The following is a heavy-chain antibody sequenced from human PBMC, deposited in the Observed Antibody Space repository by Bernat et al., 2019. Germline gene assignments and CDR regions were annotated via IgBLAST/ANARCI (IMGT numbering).Heavy chain of an antibody. CDR3: ARDVTWNYVSLFDY. CDR1: GGSISSYY. J-gene: IGHJ4*02. V-gene: IGHV4-4*07. D-gene: IGHD1-7*01. Sequence: QVQLQESGPGLVKPSETLSLTCTVSGGSISSYYWSWIRQPAGKGLEWIGRIYTSGSTNYNPSLKSRVTMSVDTSTNQFSLKLRSVTAADTAVYYCARDVTWNYVSLFDYWGQGTLVTVSS. CDR2: IYTSGST.